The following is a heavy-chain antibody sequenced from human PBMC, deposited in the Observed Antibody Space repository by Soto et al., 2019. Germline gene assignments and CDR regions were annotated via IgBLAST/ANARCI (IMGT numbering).Heavy chain of an antibody. D-gene: IGHD3-10*02. V-gene: IGHV1-18*01. CDR2: IRVHNGNT. Sequence: ASVKVSCKASGYNFINYGITWVRQAPGQGLEWMGWIRVHNGNTNYAQKLQGRVTMTTDTSTSTAYMELRSLRSDDTAVYYCARDRGYYVQYAVDWFDPWGQGTLVTVSS. CDR3: ARDRGYYVQYAVDWFDP. CDR1: GYNFINYG. J-gene: IGHJ5*02.